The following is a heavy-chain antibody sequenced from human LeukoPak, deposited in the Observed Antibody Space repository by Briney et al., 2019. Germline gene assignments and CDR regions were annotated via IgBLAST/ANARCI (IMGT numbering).Heavy chain of an antibody. Sequence: GSLRLSCAASGFTFSSYAMSWVRQAPGKGLEWIGYIYYGGIANYTPSLKSRLTISLDTSKNQFSLKLNSVTAADTAVYYCARRHHNWDYWGQGTLVTVSS. CDR2: IYYGGIA. V-gene: IGHV4-59*08. D-gene: IGHD5-24*01. J-gene: IGHJ4*02. CDR3: ARRHHNWDY. CDR1: GFTFSSYA.